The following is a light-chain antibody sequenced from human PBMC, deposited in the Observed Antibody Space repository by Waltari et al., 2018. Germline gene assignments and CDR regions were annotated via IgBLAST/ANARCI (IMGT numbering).Light chain of an antibody. J-gene: IGLJ2*01. CDR3: QAWDRSLVI. CDR2: QDT. V-gene: IGLV3-1*01. Sequence: SYDVTQAPSVSVSPGQTARITCSGDKLGDKFVSWYQQRPGQSPVLVISQDTNRPSGIPGRCCGSNSGTTATLTISGTQSIDEADYYCQAWDRSLVIFSGGTKLTVL. CDR1: KLGDKF.